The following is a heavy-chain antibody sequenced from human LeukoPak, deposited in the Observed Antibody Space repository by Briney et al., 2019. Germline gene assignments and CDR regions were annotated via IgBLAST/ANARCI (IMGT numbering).Heavy chain of an antibody. J-gene: IGHJ3*02. CDR1: GGSFSGYY. CDR2: INEYGST. D-gene: IGHD3-22*01. CDR3: ARDYVRYYYDSSGYSTALDI. V-gene: IGHV4-34*01. Sequence: SETLSLTCGVYGGSFSGYYWTWIRQTPGKGLEWIGEINEYGSTNYNPSLKSRVTMSVDTSKNQFSLKLSSVTAADTAVYYCARDYVRYYYDSSGYSTALDIWGQGTMVTVSS.